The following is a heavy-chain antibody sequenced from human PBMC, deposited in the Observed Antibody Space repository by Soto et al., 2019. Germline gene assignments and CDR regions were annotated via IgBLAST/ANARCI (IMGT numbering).Heavy chain of an antibody. CDR1: GYTFTSYA. Sequence: ASVKVSCKASGYTFTSYAMHWVRQAPGQRLEWMGWINAGNGNTKYSQKFQGRVTITRDTSASPAYMELSSLRSEDTAVYYCARSPAGYCSGGSCYSNWFDPWCQETLVTVSS. CDR2: INAGNGNT. J-gene: IGHJ5*02. CDR3: ARSPAGYCSGGSCYSNWFDP. D-gene: IGHD2-15*01. V-gene: IGHV1-3*01.